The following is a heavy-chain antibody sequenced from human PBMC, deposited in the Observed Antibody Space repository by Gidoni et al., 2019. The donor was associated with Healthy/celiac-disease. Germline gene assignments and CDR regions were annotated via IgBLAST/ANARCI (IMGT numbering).Heavy chain of an antibody. V-gene: IGHV4-4*07. CDR2: IYTSGST. Sequence: QVQLQESGPGLVKPSETLSLTCTGSGGCISSYYWSWIRQPAGKGLEWIGRIYTSGSTNYNPSLKSRVTMSVDTSKNQFSLKLSSVTAADTAVYYCARDGTYSGSYLSWYFDLWGRGTLVTVSS. CDR1: GGCISSYY. D-gene: IGHD1-26*01. J-gene: IGHJ2*01. CDR3: ARDGTYSGSYLSWYFDL.